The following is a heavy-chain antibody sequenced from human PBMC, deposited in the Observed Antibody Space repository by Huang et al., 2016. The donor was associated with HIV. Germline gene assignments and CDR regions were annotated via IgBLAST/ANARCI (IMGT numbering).Heavy chain of an antibody. J-gene: IGHJ1*01. CDR1: GFTFSSYA. V-gene: IGHV3-23*01. Sequence: EVQLLESGGGLVQPGGALRLSCAASGFTFSSYAMSWVRQAPGKGREWGSGIRGSVGSTDYADAVKGRFTISRDNSKNTLYLQMNSLRAEDTAVYYCAKPPSISSKYFQHWGQGTLVTVSS. CDR3: AKPPSISSKYFQH. CDR2: IRGSVGST. D-gene: IGHD3-3*02.